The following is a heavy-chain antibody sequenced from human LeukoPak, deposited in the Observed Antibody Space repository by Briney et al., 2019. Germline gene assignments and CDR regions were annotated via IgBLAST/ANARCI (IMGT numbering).Heavy chain of an antibody. CDR1: GFTFSSYT. Sequence: PGGSLRLSCAASGFTFSSYTMHWIRQAPGKGLEWVSSISGSNSYIFYADSVKGRFTVSRDNAKDSLYLQMNSLRAEDTAVYYCARALATLTYEGYWGQGTLVTVSS. CDR2: ISGSNSYI. D-gene: IGHD3-3*01. CDR3: ARALATLTYEGY. V-gene: IGHV3-21*01. J-gene: IGHJ4*02.